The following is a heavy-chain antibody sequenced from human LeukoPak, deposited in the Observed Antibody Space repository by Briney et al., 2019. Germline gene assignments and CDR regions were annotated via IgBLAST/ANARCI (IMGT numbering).Heavy chain of an antibody. CDR2: IYYSGST. J-gene: IGHJ4*02. Sequence: ASETLSLTCTVSGGSISGTSYYWGWIRQPPGKGLEWIGNIYYSGSTYYNPSLKSRVTISVDTSKNQFSLKLTSVTAADTAVYFCARSGGLWLLTYYFDYWGQGTLVTVSS. V-gene: IGHV4-39*07. D-gene: IGHD3-22*01. CDR1: GGSISGTSYY. CDR3: ARSGGLWLLTYYFDY.